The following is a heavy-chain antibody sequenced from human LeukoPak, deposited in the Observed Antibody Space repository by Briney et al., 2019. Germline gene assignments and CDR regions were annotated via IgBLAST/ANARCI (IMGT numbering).Heavy chain of an antibody. CDR1: GGSISSSSYY. V-gene: IGHV4-39*02. J-gene: IGHJ3*02. CDR2: IYCSGST. CDR3: ARDRGDAFDI. Sequence: SETLSLTCTVSGGSISSSSYYWGWIRQPPGKGLEWIGSIYCSGSTYYNPSLKSRVTISVDTSKNQFSLKLSSVTAADTAVYYCARDRGDAFDIWGQGTMVTVSS.